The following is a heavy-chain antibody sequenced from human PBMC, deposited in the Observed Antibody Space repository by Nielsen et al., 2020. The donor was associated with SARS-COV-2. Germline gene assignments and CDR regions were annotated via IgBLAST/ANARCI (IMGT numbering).Heavy chain of an antibody. V-gene: IGHV1-18*01. Sequence: ASVMVSCKASGYTFTSYGISWVRQAPGQGLEWMGWISAYNGNTNYAQKLQGRVTMTTDTSTSTAYMELRSLRSDDTAVYYCARERELAAAGYYYYGMDVWGQGTTVTVSS. CDR1: GYTFTSYG. CDR3: ARERELAAAGYYYYGMDV. J-gene: IGHJ6*02. D-gene: IGHD6-13*01. CDR2: ISAYNGNT.